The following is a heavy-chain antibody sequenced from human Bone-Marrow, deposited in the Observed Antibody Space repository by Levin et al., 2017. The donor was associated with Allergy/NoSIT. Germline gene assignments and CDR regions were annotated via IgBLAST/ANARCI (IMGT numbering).Heavy chain of an antibody. D-gene: IGHD2-15*01. Sequence: SETLSLTCTVSGGSISSSSYYWGWIRQPPGKGLEWIGSIYYSGSTYYNPSLKSRVTISVDTSKNQFSLKLSSVTAADTAVYYCARRGVRNANSVVVVAAAPYYYYYGMDVWGQGTTVTVSS. J-gene: IGHJ6*02. CDR3: ARRGVRNANSVVVVAAAPYYYYYGMDV. CDR1: GGSISSSSYY. CDR2: IYYSGST. V-gene: IGHV4-39*01.